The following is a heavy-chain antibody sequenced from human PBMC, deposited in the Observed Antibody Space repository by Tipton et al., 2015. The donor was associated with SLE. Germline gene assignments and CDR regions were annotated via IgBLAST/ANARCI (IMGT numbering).Heavy chain of an antibody. Sequence: SLRLSCVASGFIFKNYAMSWVRQAPGKGLEWVADISFDGSDTYYADSVKGRFTISRDNSKNTLYLQMNSLRAEDTAVYYCAKESPDYYYMDVWGKGTTVTVSS. CDR1: GFIFKNYA. J-gene: IGHJ6*03. CDR3: AKESPDYYYMDV. CDR2: ISFDGSDT. V-gene: IGHV3-30*04.